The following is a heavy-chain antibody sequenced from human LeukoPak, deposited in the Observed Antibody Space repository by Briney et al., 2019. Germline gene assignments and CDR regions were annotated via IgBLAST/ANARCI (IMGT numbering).Heavy chain of an antibody. J-gene: IGHJ6*02. D-gene: IGHD3-10*01. CDR3: ARGRPDYGSGSYGPYYYGMDV. Sequence: SETLSLTCAVYGGSFSGYYWSWIRQPPGKGLEWIGEINHSGSTNYNPSLKSRVTISVDTSKNQFSLKLSSVTAADTAVYYCARGRPDYGSGSYGPYYYGMDVWGQGTTVTVSS. CDR1: GGSFSGYY. CDR2: INHSGST. V-gene: IGHV4-34*01.